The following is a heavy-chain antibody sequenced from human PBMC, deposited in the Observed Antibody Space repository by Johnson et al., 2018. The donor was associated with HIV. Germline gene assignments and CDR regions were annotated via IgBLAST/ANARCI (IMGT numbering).Heavy chain of an antibody. CDR1: GFPFSNAW. Sequence: VQLVESGGGLVQPGGSLRLSCRASGFPFSNAWMNWVRQAPGKGLEWVGRLKSRADGGTPDYAVSVKDRFTILRDDSKNTLYLQMSSLRTEDAGVYYCTTEGDAFDIWGQGTMVTVSS. CDR3: TTEGDAFDI. CDR2: LKSRADGGTP. J-gene: IGHJ3*02. V-gene: IGHV3-15*01.